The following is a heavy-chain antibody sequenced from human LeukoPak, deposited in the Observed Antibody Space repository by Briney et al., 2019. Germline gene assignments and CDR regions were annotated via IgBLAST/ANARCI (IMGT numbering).Heavy chain of an antibody. CDR2: IRYDGSNK. V-gene: IGHV3-30*02. J-gene: IGHJ4*02. CDR3: AKDDSSGLDY. Sequence: RGSLRLSCAASGFIFSNYGIHWVRQAPGKGLEWVAFIRYDGSNKNYVDSVKGRFTISRDNSKNTLYLQMNSLRPEDTAVYYCAKDDSSGLDYWGQGTLVTVSS. CDR1: GFIFSNYG. D-gene: IGHD6-19*01.